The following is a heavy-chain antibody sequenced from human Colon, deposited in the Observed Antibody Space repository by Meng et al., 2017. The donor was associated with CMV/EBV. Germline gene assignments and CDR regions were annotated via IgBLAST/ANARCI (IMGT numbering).Heavy chain of an antibody. J-gene: IGHJ4*02. CDR1: GESMRSHY. V-gene: IGHV4-59*11. CDR2: VYYSGSA. Sequence: SETLSPTCTVSGESMRSHYWSWVRQPPGKGLEWMGHVYYSGSATYSPSLRSRVSISVDMSKNQFSLKLRSVTAADTAMYFCARGLGHASNNSHDYWGQGTLVTVSS. CDR3: ARGLGHASNNSHDY. D-gene: IGHD1-1*01.